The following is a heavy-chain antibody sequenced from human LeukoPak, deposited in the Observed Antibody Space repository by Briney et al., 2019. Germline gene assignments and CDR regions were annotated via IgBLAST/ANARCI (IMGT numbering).Heavy chain of an antibody. D-gene: IGHD6-19*01. Sequence: GESLKISCKGSGYSFTSYWIGWVRQMPGKGLEWMGIIYPGDSDTRYSPSFQGQVTISADKSISTAYLQWSSLKASDTAMYYCARLRVSSGWYYPGMFDPWGQGTLVTVSS. CDR3: ARLRVSSGWYYPGMFDP. CDR2: IYPGDSDT. V-gene: IGHV5-51*01. CDR1: GYSFTSYW. J-gene: IGHJ5*02.